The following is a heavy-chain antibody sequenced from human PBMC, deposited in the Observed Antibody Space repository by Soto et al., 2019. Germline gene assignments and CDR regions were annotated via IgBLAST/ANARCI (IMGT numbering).Heavy chain of an antibody. CDR2: INHSGST. CDR3: ARGYGSSGYYFTHRSQNKRAEYFQH. Sequence: QVQLQQWGAGLLKPSETLSLTCAVYGGSFSGYYWSWIRQPPGKGLEWIGEINHSGSTNYNPSLTSRVTISVDTSKNQFSLKLSSVTAADTAVYYCARGYGSSGYYFTHRSQNKRAEYFQHWGQGTLVTVSS. D-gene: IGHD3-22*01. V-gene: IGHV4-34*01. J-gene: IGHJ1*01. CDR1: GGSFSGYY.